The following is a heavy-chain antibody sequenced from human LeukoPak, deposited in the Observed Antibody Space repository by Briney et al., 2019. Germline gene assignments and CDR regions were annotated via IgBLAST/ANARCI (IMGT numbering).Heavy chain of an antibody. Sequence: ASVKVSCKASGYTFISYGITWVRQAPGQGLEWMGWISVYNGNTNYAQKFQGRVTMTTDTSTSTAYMELRSLRSDDTAVYYCARDRITMVRGTRSYMDVWGKGTTVTISS. J-gene: IGHJ6*03. D-gene: IGHD3-10*01. CDR2: ISVYNGNT. CDR1: GYTFISYG. CDR3: ARDRITMVRGTRSYMDV. V-gene: IGHV1-18*01.